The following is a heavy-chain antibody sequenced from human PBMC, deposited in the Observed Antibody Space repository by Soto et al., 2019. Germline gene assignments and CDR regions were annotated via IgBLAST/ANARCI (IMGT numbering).Heavy chain of an antibody. CDR1: GGSISSSNW. V-gene: IGHV4-4*02. CDR2: IYHSGST. Sequence: SETLSLTCAVSGGSISSSNWWSWVRQPPGKGLEWIGEIYHSGSTNYNPSLKSRVTISVDKSKNQFSLKLSSVTAADTAVYYCARSLGRLVNAFDIWGQGTMVTVSS. D-gene: IGHD6-19*01. J-gene: IGHJ3*02. CDR3: ARSLGRLVNAFDI.